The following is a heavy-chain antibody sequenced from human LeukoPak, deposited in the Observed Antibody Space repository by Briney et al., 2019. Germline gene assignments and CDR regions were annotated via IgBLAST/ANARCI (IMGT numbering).Heavy chain of an antibody. CDR2: INDSGRI. D-gene: IGHD1-7*01. CDR3: ARRWNYGRNYYIDV. Sequence: SETRSLTCAVYGGSFSNYYWSWIRQPPGKGLEWIGEINDSGRINYNPSLMSRVTVSVDTSKNQFSLRLTSVTATDTAVYYCARRWNYGRNYYIDVWGNGATVSVSS. J-gene: IGHJ6*03. CDR1: GGSFSNYY. V-gene: IGHV4-34*01.